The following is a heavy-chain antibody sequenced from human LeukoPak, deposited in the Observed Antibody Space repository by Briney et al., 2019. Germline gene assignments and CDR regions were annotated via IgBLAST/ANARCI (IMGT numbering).Heavy chain of an antibody. CDR1: GFTFSSYW. CDR2: IDRDGSRI. V-gene: IGHV3-74*01. CDR3: VRGNGYGGPHY. D-gene: IGHD4-23*01. Sequence: GGSLRLSCAVSGFTFSSYWMHWVRQAPGKGLVWVSRIDRDGSRINYADSVKGRFTISRDNGKNTLFLQMNSLRAEDAAVYYCVRGNGYGGPHYWGQGTLVTVSS. J-gene: IGHJ4*02.